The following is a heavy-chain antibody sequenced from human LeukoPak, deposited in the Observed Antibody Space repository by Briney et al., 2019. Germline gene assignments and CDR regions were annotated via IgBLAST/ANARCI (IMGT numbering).Heavy chain of an antibody. Sequence: PSETLSLTCSVSGGSISSGSYYWGWIRQPPGKGLEWIGSIYYSRSTYYNPSLKSRVTVFVDTSKNQFSLNLRSVTAADTAVYYCATHPGGYCSSTSCYTGGYFYFWGLGTLVTVSS. D-gene: IGHD2-2*02. CDR2: IYYSRST. V-gene: IGHV4-39*01. J-gene: IGHJ4*02. CDR3: ATHPGGYCSSTSCYTGGYFYF. CDR1: GGSISSGSYY.